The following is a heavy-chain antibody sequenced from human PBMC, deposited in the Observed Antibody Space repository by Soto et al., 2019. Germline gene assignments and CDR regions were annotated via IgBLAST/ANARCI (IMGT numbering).Heavy chain of an antibody. J-gene: IGHJ4*02. CDR1: GFAFSLYS. Sequence: QVQLVESGGGVVQPGKSLRLSCAASGFAFSLYSMHWVRQAPGKGLEWVAGLPYDGINKYYGGSVKGRFTISRDNSNNTVYLHMNSLRAEDTAKYYCTSSHLKGTYAEYLGQGILVTVSS. CDR2: LPYDGINK. V-gene: IGHV3-30-3*01. CDR3: TSSHLKGTYAEY. D-gene: IGHD4-17*01.